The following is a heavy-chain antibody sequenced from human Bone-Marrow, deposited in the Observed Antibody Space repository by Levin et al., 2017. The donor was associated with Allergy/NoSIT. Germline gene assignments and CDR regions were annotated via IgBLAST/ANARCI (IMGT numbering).Heavy chain of an antibody. J-gene: IGHJ4*02. V-gene: IGHV1-18*01. CDR1: GYTFTDYG. D-gene: IGHD5/OR15-5a*01. CDR2: VSTYNGHS. Sequence: ASVKVSCQASGYTFTDYGIVWLRQAPGQRLEWVGWVSTYNGHSTYAQSVTGRVALTRDTPTRTAYMELRSLRSYDTAVYYCARAPYPVYDYGYFFDYWGQGTLVTVSS. CDR3: ARAPYPVYDYGYFFDY.